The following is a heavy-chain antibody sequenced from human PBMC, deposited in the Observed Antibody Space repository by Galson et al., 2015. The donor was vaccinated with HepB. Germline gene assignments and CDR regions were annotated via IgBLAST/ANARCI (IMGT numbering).Heavy chain of an antibody. CDR3: TTDVYYSTYWSWLDP. CDR1: GFPFNNAW. J-gene: IGHJ5*02. D-gene: IGHD2-8*02. V-gene: IGHV3-15*01. CDR2: IKSKTDGETT. Sequence: SLRLSCAASGFPFNNAWMTWVRQAPGMGLEWVGRIKSKTDGETTEYAPPVKGRFTISRDDSKNRIYLQMNSLKTEDTAVYYCTTDVYYSTYWSWLDPWGQGTLVTVSS.